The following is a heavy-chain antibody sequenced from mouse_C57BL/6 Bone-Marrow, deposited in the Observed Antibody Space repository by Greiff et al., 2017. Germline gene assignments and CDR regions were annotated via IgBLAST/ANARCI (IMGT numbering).Heavy chain of an antibody. Sequence: VKLVESGPGLVKPSQSLFLTCSITGFPITSGYYWICIRQSPGKPLEWMGYITHSGETFYNPSLQSPISITRETSKNQFFLQLNSVTTEDTAMYYCAGVLPANWYFDVWGTGTTVTVSS. CDR3: AGVLPANWYFDV. V-gene: IGHV12-3*01. D-gene: IGHD2-10*01. CDR2: ITHSGET. CDR1: GFPITSGYY. J-gene: IGHJ1*03.